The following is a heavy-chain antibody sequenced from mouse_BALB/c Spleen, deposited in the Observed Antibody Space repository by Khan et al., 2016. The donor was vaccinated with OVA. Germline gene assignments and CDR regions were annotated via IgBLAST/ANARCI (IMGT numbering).Heavy chain of an antibody. Sequence: VQLQQSGTVLARPGTSVKMSCKASGYTFTSYWMHWVKQRPGQGLEWIGAIYPGNSDTSYNQKFKGKAKLTAGTSTSTAYMELSSLTNEDSAVYCCTRFGCLFAYWGQGTLVTVSA. CDR1: GYTFTSYW. D-gene: IGHD2-2*01. J-gene: IGHJ3*01. CDR3: TRFGCLFAY. V-gene: IGHV1-5*01. CDR2: IYPGNSDT.